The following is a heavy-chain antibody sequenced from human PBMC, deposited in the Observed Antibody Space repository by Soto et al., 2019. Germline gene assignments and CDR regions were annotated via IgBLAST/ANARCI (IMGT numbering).Heavy chain of an antibody. J-gene: IGHJ4*02. V-gene: IGHV3-23*01. CDR2: ISGSGDST. D-gene: IGHD1-26*01. CDR3: ARRGSGSYYDY. CDR1: GFTFSSYA. Sequence: EVQLLESGGGLVQPGGSLRLSCAASGFTFSSYAMRWVRQAPGRGLEWVSAISGSGDSTYYADSVKGRFTISRDNSKNTVYLQMNSLRGEDTAVYYLARRGSGSYYDYWGQGTLVTVSS.